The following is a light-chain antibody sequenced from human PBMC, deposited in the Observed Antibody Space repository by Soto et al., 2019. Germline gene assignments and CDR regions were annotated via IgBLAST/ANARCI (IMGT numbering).Light chain of an antibody. CDR3: QKYNSAPLT. V-gene: IGKV1-27*01. CDR1: QGIGVY. CDR2: AAS. J-gene: IGKJ4*01. Sequence: DIQMTQSPSSLSASLGDIVTITCRASQGIGVYLAWFQQKPGKVPKLLIYAASALQSGVPSRFSGSGSGTDFTLTISSLQPEDFATYCCQKYNSAPLTFGGGTKVEIK.